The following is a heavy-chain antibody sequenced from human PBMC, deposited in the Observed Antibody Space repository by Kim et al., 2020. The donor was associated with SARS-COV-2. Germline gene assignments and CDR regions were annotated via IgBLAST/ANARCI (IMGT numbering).Heavy chain of an antibody. D-gene: IGHD3-3*01. J-gene: IGHJ4*02. CDR3: TTADYDFWSGYSFLDY. V-gene: IGHV3-73*01. Sequence: SVKGRFTISRDDSKNTAYLQMNSLKTEDTAVYYCTTADYDFWSGYSFLDYWGQGTLVTVSS.